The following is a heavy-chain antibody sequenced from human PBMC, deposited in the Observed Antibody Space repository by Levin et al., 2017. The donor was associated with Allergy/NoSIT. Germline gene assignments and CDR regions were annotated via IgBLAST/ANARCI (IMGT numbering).Heavy chain of an antibody. CDR1: GGSISSYY. D-gene: IGHD3-3*01. CDR2: VHYSGST. CDR3: AGDSPRMEWSGYSNWFDP. Sequence: PGGSLRLSCTVSGGSISSYYWSWIRQSPEKGLEWIGFVHYSGSTNYNPSLKSRVIISVDTSRNQFSLKLSSVIAADTAVYYCAGDSPRMEWSGYSNWFDPWGQGTLVTVSS. V-gene: IGHV4-59*01. J-gene: IGHJ5*02.